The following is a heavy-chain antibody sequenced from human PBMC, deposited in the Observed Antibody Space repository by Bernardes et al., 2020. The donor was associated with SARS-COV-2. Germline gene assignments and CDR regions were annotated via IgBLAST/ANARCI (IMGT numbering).Heavy chain of an antibody. CDR1: GGSISSSY. J-gene: IGHJ4*02. CDR3: AKSSGYNPGRD. CDR2: IYNRGST. Sequence: SETLSLTCTVSGGSISSSYWSWIRQPPGKGLEWIGHIYNRGSTNYNPSLRSRVTISVDTTKNQFSLKLGSVTAADTAVYYCAKSSGYNPGRDWGQGILVTVSP. V-gene: IGHV4-59*01. D-gene: IGHD1-1*01.